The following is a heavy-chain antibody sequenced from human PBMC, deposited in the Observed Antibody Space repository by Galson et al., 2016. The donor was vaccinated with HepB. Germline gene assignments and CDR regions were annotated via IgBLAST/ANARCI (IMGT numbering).Heavy chain of an antibody. Sequence: SLRLSCAASGFTFSDAWMSWVRQTPGKGLEWVGRIKGKTDGETLDYAAPVKGRFTISRNDSKTTVYLHMSRLKTDDTGVYYCATYGSGRKFDFWGQGTLVTVSS. V-gene: IGHV3-15*01. CDR1: GFTFSDAW. CDR2: IKGKTDGETL. J-gene: IGHJ4*02. CDR3: ATYGSGRKFDF. D-gene: IGHD3-10*01.